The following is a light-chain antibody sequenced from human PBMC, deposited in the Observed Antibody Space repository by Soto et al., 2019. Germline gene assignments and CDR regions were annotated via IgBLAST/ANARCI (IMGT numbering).Light chain of an antibody. CDR3: KQYDSIPLT. Sequence: DIVMTQSPDSLAVSPGERATINCQSSQSVLYRSNNQNYLAWYQQKPGQPPRLLIYWASTREPGVQDRFSGSGSGTDFTLTISSLQAEDVAVYYCKQYDSIPLTFGGGTKVEMK. CDR2: WAS. CDR1: QSVLYRSNNQNY. V-gene: IGKV4-1*01. J-gene: IGKJ4*01.